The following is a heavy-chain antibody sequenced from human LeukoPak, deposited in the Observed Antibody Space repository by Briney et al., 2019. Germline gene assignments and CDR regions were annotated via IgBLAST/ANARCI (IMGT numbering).Heavy chain of an antibody. Sequence: GESLKISRKASGFSISTYWIGWVRQMPGKGLEWMGIIYPGDFNTRYSPSLQGQITISADKSVNTASLQWSSLKASDTAIYYCARLGYGHGQADYWGQGTLVTVPS. D-gene: IGHD5-18*01. CDR1: GFSISTYW. CDR3: ARLGYGHGQADY. CDR2: IYPGDFNT. V-gene: IGHV5-51*01. J-gene: IGHJ4*02.